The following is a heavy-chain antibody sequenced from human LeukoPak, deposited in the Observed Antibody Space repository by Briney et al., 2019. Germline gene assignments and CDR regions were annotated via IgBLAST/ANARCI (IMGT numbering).Heavy chain of an antibody. D-gene: IGHD2-15*01. V-gene: IGHV4-59*11. J-gene: IGHJ4*02. CDR3: AGSPYCSGGSCYHMTFDY. Sequence: SETLSLTCTVSGGSINSHYWSWVRQPPGKGLVWIGYISYSGNTNYNPSLKSRVTISVDTSKNQFSLKLSSVTAADTAVYYCAGSPYCSGGSCYHMTFDYWGQGTLVTVSS. CDR2: ISYSGNT. CDR1: GGSINSHY.